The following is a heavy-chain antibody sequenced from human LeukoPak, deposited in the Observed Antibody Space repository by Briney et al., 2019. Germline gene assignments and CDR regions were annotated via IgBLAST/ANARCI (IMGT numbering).Heavy chain of an antibody. CDR3: ARDRCHGDCYYFDS. Sequence: GGSLRLSCAASGFTFSSYWMTWVRQAPGKGLGWVANMKQDGSEKYYVDSVEGRFTISRDNSKNSLYLQMKSLRAEDTAVYYCARDRCHGDCYYFDSWGQGTLVTVSS. CDR2: MKQDGSEK. V-gene: IGHV3-7*01. D-gene: IGHD2-21*02. CDR1: GFTFSSYW. J-gene: IGHJ4*02.